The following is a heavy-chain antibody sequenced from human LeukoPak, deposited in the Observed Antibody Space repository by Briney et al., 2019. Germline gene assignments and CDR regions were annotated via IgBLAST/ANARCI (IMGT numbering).Heavy chain of an antibody. Sequence: PGRSLRLSCAASGFTFDDYAMHWVRQAPGKGLEWVSGISWNSGSIGYADSVKGRFTISRDNAKNSLYLQMNSLRAEDTAVYYCARDGPGRGFDYWGQGTLVTVSS. V-gene: IGHV3-9*01. CDR3: ARDGPGRGFDY. J-gene: IGHJ4*02. CDR2: ISWNSGSI. CDR1: GFTFDDYA.